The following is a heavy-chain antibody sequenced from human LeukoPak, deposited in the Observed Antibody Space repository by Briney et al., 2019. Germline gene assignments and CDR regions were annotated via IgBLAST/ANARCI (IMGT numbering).Heavy chain of an antibody. CDR2: INPNGGDT. CDR3: AREPVAPALRSLDF. Sequence: ASVKVSCKASGITFTGYYIHWLRQAPGQGLEWMGWINPNGGDTKYAQKFQGGVTLTRDTSISTAYMELSGLTSDGTAVYYCAREPVAPALRSLDFWGQGTLVTVSS. D-gene: IGHD5-12*01. J-gene: IGHJ4*02. V-gene: IGHV1-2*02. CDR1: GITFTGYY.